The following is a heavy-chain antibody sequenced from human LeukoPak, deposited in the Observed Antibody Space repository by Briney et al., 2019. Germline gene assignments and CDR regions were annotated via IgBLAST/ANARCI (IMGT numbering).Heavy chain of an antibody. V-gene: IGHV4-34*01. D-gene: IGHD3-22*01. CDR1: GGSFSGYY. CDR2: INHSGST. J-gene: IGHJ4*02. CDR3: ARGLWSSGYYYYFDY. Sequence: PSETLSLTRAVYGGSFSGYYWSWIRQPPGKGLEWIGEINHSGSTNYNPSLKSRVTISVDTSKNQFSLKLSSVTAADTAVYYCARGLWSSGYYYYFDYWGQGTLVTVSS.